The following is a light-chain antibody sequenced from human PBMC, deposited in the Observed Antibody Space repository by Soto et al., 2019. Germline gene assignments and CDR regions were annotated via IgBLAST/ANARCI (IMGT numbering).Light chain of an antibody. CDR1: QDISYS. CDR3: LQQSTFPWT. CDR2: AVS. Sequence: DIQMTQSPSSLSASVGDRVTITCRASQDISYSLGWYQQKPGKAPQRLIFAVSSLQSGVPSRFTGSGSETEFTLTITNLQPEDYATYYCLQQSTFPWTFGQGTKVAVK. J-gene: IGKJ1*01. V-gene: IGKV1-17*02.